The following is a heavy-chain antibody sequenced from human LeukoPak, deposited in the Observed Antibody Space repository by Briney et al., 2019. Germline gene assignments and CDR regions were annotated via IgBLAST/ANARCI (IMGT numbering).Heavy chain of an antibody. CDR1: GGSISSGGYY. CDR3: ARVASGVGYNWFDP. D-gene: IGHD2-15*01. V-gene: IGHV4-31*02. Sequence: SQTLSLTCTVSGGSISSGGYYWSWIRQHPGKGLKWNGYIYYSGSTYYNPSLKSRVTISVDTSKNQFSLKLSSVTAADTAVYYCARVASGVGYNWFDPWGQGTLVTVSS. CDR2: IYYSGST. J-gene: IGHJ5*02.